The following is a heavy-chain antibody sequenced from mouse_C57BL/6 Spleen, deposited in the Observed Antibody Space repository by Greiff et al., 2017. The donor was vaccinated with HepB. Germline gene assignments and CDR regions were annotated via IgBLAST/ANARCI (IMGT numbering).Heavy chain of an antibody. CDR3: ARHEYYGSGPYAMDY. CDR1: GFTFSSYG. V-gene: IGHV5-6*01. Sequence: EVQRVESGGDLVKPGGSLKLSCAASGFTFSSYGMSWVRQTPDKRLEWVATISSGGSYTYYPDSVKGRFTISRDNAKNTLYLQMSSLKSEDTAMYYCARHEYYGSGPYAMDYWGQGTSVTVSS. D-gene: IGHD1-1*01. CDR2: ISSGGSYT. J-gene: IGHJ4*01.